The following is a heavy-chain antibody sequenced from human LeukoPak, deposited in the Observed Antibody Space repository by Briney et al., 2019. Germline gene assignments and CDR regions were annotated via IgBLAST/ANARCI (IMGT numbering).Heavy chain of an antibody. CDR1: GFTVSSNY. J-gene: IGHJ4*02. CDR3: ARAPGGSDPGGVN. Sequence: GGSLRLSCAASGFTVSSNYMSWVRQAPGKGLEWVSTIYSGGSTYYAKSVKGRFTISRDNSKNTLYLQMNSLRAEDTAVYYCARAPGGSDPGGVNWGQGTLVTVSS. D-gene: IGHD3-16*02. CDR2: IYSGGST. V-gene: IGHV3-53*01.